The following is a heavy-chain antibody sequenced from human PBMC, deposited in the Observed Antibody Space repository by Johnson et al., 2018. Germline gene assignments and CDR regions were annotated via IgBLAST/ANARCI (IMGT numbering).Heavy chain of an antibody. V-gene: IGHV1-69*12. Sequence: QVQLVQSGAEVKKPGSSVKVSCKASGGTFKSYAITWLRQAPGQGFEWMGGIIPKFDTANYAQKFQDRVTLTADESTGTAYMELSSLTLEDTAVDYCGGGFSYKTDWGQGTQVTGSS. D-gene: IGHD1-14*01. J-gene: IGHJ1*01. CDR1: GGTFKSYA. CDR3: GGGFSYKTD. CDR2: IIPKFDTA.